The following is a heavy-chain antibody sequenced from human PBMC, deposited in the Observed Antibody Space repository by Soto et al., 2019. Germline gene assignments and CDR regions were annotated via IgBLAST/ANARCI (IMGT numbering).Heavy chain of an antibody. CDR3: ARVIISNGGYYYYYYMAV. V-gene: IGHV1-8*01. J-gene: IGHJ6*03. CDR2: MNPNSGNT. D-gene: IGHD2-8*01. CDR1: GYTFTSYD. Sequence: ASVKVSCKASGYTFTSYDINWVRQATGQGLEWMGWMNPNSGNTGYAQKFQGRVTMTRNTSISTAYMELSSLRSEDTAVYYCARVIISNGGYYYYYYMAVWGKGTTVTVSS.